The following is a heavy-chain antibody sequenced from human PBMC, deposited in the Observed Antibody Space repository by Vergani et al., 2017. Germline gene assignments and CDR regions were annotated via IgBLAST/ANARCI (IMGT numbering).Heavy chain of an antibody. CDR3: ARGNPYVDFDI. CDR1: GGSFNSGSYY. D-gene: IGHD3-16*01. Sequence: QVQLQESGPGLVKPSQTLSLTCTVSGGSFNSGSYYWSGPRQPAGKRLEWIGRIHTNGVIHYNPSLNSRATISVDTSRNQISLKLTAVTATDTAIYFCARGNPYVDFDIWGQGTMITVSS. J-gene: IGHJ3*02. V-gene: IGHV4-61*02. CDR2: IHTNGVI.